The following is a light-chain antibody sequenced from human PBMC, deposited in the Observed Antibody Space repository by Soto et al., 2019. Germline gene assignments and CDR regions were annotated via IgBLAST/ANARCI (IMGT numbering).Light chain of an antibody. CDR3: LLFHGDGQV. V-gene: IGLV7-43*01. Sequence: QTVVTQEPSLTVSPGGTVTLTCASNTGAVTSGYYPNWFQQKPGQAPRALIYSTSNKPAWTPARFSGYLLGGKAALTLSGVQPEDEADYYCLLFHGDGQVFGGGTKLTVL. J-gene: IGLJ2*01. CDR2: STS. CDR1: TGAVTSGYY.